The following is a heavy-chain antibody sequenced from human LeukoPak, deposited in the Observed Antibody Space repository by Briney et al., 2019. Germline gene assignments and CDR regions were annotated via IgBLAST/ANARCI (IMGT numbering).Heavy chain of an antibody. CDR1: GASITSNDYS. D-gene: IGHD3-10*01. J-gene: IGHJ4*02. V-gene: IGHV4-39*01. CDR2: ISDSGKT. Sequence: SETLSLTCTVSGASITSNDYSWSWIRQPPGKGLEWIGMISDSGKTYFNPSLKSRVTISADTSKNQFSLRQTSLTAADTAVYYCARLRVAMVRGVPYFDSWGQGALVTVSS. CDR3: ARLRVAMVRGVPYFDS.